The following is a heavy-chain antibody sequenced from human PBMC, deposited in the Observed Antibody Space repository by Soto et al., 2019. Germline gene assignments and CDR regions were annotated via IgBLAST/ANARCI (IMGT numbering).Heavy chain of an antibody. Sequence: PGGSLRLSCAASGFTFSSYAMSWVRQAPGKGLEWVSAISGSGGSTYYADSVKGRFTISRDNSKNTLYLQMNSLRAEDTAVYYCAKDALPYYYDSSGYQIDYWGQGTLVTVSS. J-gene: IGHJ4*02. D-gene: IGHD3-22*01. V-gene: IGHV3-23*01. CDR3: AKDALPYYYDSSGYQIDY. CDR1: GFTFSSYA. CDR2: ISGSGGST.